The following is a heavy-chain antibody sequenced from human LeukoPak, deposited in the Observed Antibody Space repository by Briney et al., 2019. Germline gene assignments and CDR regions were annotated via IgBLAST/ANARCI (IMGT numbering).Heavy chain of an antibody. CDR3: AKDFDCGGDCYIGAFDI. CDR1: EFTFSSYG. D-gene: IGHD2-21*01. Sequence: PGGSLRLSCAASEFTFSSYGMHWVRQAPGKGLEWVSAISGSGGSTYYADSVKGRFTISRDNSKNTLYLQVNSLRAEDTAVYYCAKDFDCGGDCYIGAFDIWGQGTMVTVSS. J-gene: IGHJ3*02. CDR2: ISGSGGST. V-gene: IGHV3-23*01.